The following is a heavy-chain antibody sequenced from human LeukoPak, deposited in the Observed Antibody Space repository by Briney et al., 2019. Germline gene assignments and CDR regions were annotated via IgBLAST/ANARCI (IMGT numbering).Heavy chain of an antibody. V-gene: IGHV3-30*04. Sequence: GGSLRLSCAASGFTFSSYAMHWVRQAPGKGLEWVAVISYDGSNKYYADSVKGRFTISRDNSKNTLYLQMNSLRAEDTAVYYCARTRGYSYGYTGYYYGMDVWGQGTTVTVSS. CDR1: GFTFSSYA. CDR2: ISYDGSNK. J-gene: IGHJ6*02. D-gene: IGHD5-18*01. CDR3: ARTRGYSYGYTGYYYGMDV.